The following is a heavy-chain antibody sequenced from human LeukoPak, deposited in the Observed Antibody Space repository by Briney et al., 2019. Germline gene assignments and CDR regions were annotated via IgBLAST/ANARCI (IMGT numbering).Heavy chain of an antibody. CDR3: ARYSSSWYFDY. V-gene: IGHV4-59*01. J-gene: IGHJ4*02. CDR2: IYYSGST. Sequence: SETLSLTCTVSGGSISSYYWSWIRQPPGKGLEWIGYIYYSGSTNYNPSLKSRVTISVDTSKNQFSLKVSSVTAADTAVYYCARYSSSWYFDYWGQGTLVTVSS. CDR1: GGSISSYY. D-gene: IGHD6-13*01.